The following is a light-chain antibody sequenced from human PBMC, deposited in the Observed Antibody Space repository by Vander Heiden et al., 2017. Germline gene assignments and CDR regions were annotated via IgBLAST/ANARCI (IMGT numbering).Light chain of an antibody. CDR3: GSWDRSRSDWV. CDR2: ENN. V-gene: IGLV1-51*02. Sequence: QSVLTPPPSVSAAPGQKVTISCSGSNSNIGPHYVSWYRHLPRTAPKLLIYENNKRTSGIPDRFCGSKSGTATTLGITSLQTGDEADYHCGSWDRSRSDWVFGGGTKLTVL. CDR1: NSNIGPHY. J-gene: IGLJ3*02.